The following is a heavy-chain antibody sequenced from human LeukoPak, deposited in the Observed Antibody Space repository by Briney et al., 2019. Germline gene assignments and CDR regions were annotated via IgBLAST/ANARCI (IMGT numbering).Heavy chain of an antibody. Sequence: ASVNVSCKASGGTFSSYALSWVRQAPGQGLDWMGRIISVFGTTTYAQKFQGRVTITADESTTTAYMDLRRLTPEDTAMYYCARGLGTRWFFDYWGQGTLVTVSS. V-gene: IGHV1-69*13. D-gene: IGHD1-1*01. CDR1: GGTFSSYA. CDR2: IISVFGTT. J-gene: IGHJ4*02. CDR3: ARGLGTRWFFDY.